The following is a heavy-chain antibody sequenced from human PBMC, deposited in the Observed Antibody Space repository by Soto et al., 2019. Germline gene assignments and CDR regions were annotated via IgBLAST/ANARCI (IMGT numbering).Heavy chain of an antibody. D-gene: IGHD1-26*01. V-gene: IGHV3-7*01. Sequence: EVQLVESGGGLVQPGGSLRLSCADSGFTFSSYWMSWVRQAPGKGLEWVANIKQDGSEKYYVDSVKGRFTISRDNAKNSLYLQMNSLRAEDTAVYYCARGGYYQFDYWGQGTLVTVSS. J-gene: IGHJ4*02. CDR1: GFTFSSYW. CDR3: ARGGYYQFDY. CDR2: IKQDGSEK.